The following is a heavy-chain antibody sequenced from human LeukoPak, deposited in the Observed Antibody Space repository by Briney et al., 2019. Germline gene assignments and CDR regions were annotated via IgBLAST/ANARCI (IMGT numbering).Heavy chain of an antibody. D-gene: IGHD2-8*01. V-gene: IGHV3-23*01. J-gene: IGHJ5*02. CDR1: GFTFSSYA. CDR3: ASHEDIVLMVYAT. Sequence: PGGSLRLSCAASGFTFSSYAMSWVRQAPGKGLEWVSAISGSGGSTYYADSVKGRFTISRDNSKNTLYLQMNSLRAEDTAVYYCASHEDIVLMVYATWGQGTLVTVSS. CDR2: ISGSGGST.